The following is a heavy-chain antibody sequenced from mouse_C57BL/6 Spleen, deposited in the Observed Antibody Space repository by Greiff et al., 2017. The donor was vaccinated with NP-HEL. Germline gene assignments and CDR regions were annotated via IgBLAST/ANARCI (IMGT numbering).Heavy chain of an antibody. V-gene: IGHV1-31*01. Sequence: VHVKQSGPELVKPGASVKISCKASGYSFTGYYMHWVKQSHGNILDWIGYIYPYNGVSSYNQKFKGKATLTVDKSSSTTYMELRSLTSEDSAVYYCASGVDGYDLFDYWGQGTTLTVSS. CDR3: ASGVDGYDLFDY. CDR2: IYPYNGVS. D-gene: IGHD2-2*01. J-gene: IGHJ2*01. CDR1: GYSFTGYY.